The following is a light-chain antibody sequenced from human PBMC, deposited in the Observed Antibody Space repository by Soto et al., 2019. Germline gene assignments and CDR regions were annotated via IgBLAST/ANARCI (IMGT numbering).Light chain of an antibody. CDR2: GAS. J-gene: IGKJ5*01. Sequence: MMMTQSPATSSVSRGEIVTLSCRTSHSVNSHVAWYQQKPGQAPRLLLYGASTRATGIPVRFSGSGFGTEFTLTISSLQSEDFAVYYCQQYKNWPLFGQGTLLEIK. V-gene: IGKV3-15*01. CDR3: QQYKNWPL. CDR1: HSVNSH.